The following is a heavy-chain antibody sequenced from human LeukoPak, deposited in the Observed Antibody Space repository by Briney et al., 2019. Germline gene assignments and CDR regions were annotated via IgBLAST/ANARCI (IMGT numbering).Heavy chain of an antibody. CDR3: ARGERHLANIAARRRPFDY. CDR2: INPNSGGT. J-gene: IGHJ4*02. V-gene: IGHV1-2*02. Sequence: ASVKVSCKASGYTFTGYYMHWVRQAPGQGLEWMGWINPNSGGTNYAQKFQGRVTMTRDTSISTAYMELSRLRSDDPAVYYCARGERHLANIAARRRPFDYWGQGTLVTVSS. D-gene: IGHD6-6*01. CDR1: GYTFTGYY.